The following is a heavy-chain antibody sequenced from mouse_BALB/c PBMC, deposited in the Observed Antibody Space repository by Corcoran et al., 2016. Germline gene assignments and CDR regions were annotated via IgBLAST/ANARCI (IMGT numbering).Heavy chain of an antibody. Sequence: EVLLQQSGPELVKPGASVKIPCKASGYTFTDYNMDWVKQSHGKSLEWIGDINPNNGGTIYNQKFKGKATLTVDKSSSTAYMELRSLTSEDTAVYYCARSITGNYVPYWGQGTLVTVSA. J-gene: IGHJ3*01. CDR1: GYTFTDYN. CDR2: INPNNGGT. D-gene: IGHD2-1*01. CDR3: ARSITGNYVPY. V-gene: IGHV1-18*01.